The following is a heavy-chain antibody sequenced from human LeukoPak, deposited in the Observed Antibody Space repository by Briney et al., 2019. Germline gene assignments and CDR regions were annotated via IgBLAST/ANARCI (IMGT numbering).Heavy chain of an antibody. CDR3: AKDPTGGVSSSWYNWFDP. V-gene: IGHV3-23*01. J-gene: IGHJ5*02. D-gene: IGHD6-13*01. CDR2: ISGSGGST. Sequence: PGGSLRLSCAASGFTFSSYAMSWVRQAPGKGLEWVSAISGSGGSTYYADSVKGRFTISRDNSKNTLYLQMNSLRAEDTAVYYCAKDPTGGVSSSWYNWFDPWGQGTLVTVSS. CDR1: GFTFSSYA.